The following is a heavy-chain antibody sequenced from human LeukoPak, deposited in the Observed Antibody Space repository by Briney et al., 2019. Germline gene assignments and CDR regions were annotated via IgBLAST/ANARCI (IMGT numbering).Heavy chain of an antibody. CDR2: ISAYNGDT. J-gene: IGHJ3*02. CDR1: GYTFISYG. V-gene: IGHV1-18*01. Sequence: GASVKVSCKASGYTFISYGITWVRQGPGQGLEWMGWISAYNGDTNYAQKLQGRVTMTTDTSTTTAYMELRSLRSDDTAVYYCARVKGYYNILTGYYLSDAFDIWGQGTMVTVSS. D-gene: IGHD3-9*01. CDR3: ARVKGYYNILTGYYLSDAFDI.